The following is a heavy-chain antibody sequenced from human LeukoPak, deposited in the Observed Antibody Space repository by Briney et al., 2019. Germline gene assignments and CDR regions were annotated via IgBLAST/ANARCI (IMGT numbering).Heavy chain of an antibody. CDR2: IYYTGST. CDR1: GGSISSYY. D-gene: IGHD5-18*01. Sequence: SETLSLTCTVSGGSISSYYWSWIRQPPGKGLEWIGYIYYTGSTNYNPSLKSRVTISVDTSKNQFSLKLSSVTAADTAVYYCARLGEYSYKDWGQGTLVTVSS. CDR3: ARLGEYSYKD. V-gene: IGHV4-59*01. J-gene: IGHJ4*02.